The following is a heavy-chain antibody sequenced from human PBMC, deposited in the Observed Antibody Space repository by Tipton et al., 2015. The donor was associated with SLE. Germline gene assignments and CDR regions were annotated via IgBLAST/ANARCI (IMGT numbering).Heavy chain of an antibody. J-gene: IGHJ5*02. D-gene: IGHD3-3*01. V-gene: IGHV4-4*07. Sequence: TLSLTCSVSGGSISSYYWTWIRQPAGKGLEWIGRIFSKGSTNSNLSLKSRVSISLDKSKNQFSLKLSSVTAADTAVYYCARGGTVFGVVLNWFDPWGQGTLVTVSS. CDR1: GGSISSYY. CDR2: IFSKGST. CDR3: ARGGTVFGVVLNWFDP.